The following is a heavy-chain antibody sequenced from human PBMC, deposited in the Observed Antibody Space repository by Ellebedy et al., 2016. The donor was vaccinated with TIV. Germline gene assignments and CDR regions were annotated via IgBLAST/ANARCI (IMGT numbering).Heavy chain of an antibody. Sequence: GGSLRLXXAASGFTFSYYWVTWVRQAPGKGLEWVSSISSSSTYIYYADSVKDRFTISRDNAKNSLYLQMDSLTAEDTAVYYCARDQATYSWGQGTLVTVSS. CDR3: ARDQATYS. CDR2: ISSSSTYI. J-gene: IGHJ4*02. V-gene: IGHV3-21*01. D-gene: IGHD1-1*01. CDR1: GFTFSYYW.